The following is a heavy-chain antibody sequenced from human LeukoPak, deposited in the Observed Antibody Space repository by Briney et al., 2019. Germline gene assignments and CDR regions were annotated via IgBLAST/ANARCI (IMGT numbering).Heavy chain of an antibody. D-gene: IGHD4-17*01. CDR3: AKDMVTTVTSYYFDY. V-gene: IGHV3-23*01. J-gene: IGHJ4*02. CDR2: ISDSGGST. Sequence: GGSLRLSCAASGFIFSSYGMHWVRQAPVKGLEWVSGISDSGGSTFYADSVKGRFTISRDNSKNTLYLQMNSLRAEDTAIYYCAKDMVTTVTSYYFDYWGQGTLVTVSS. CDR1: GFIFSSYG.